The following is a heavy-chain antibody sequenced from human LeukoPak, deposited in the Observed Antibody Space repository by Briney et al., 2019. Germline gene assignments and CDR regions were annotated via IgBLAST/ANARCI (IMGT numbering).Heavy chain of an antibody. CDR2: INPNSGGT. J-gene: IGHJ4*02. CDR1: GYTFTGYY. V-gene: IGHV1-2*02. CDR3: AASRIAAAGILGY. Sequence: ASVKVSCKASGYTFTGYYMHWVRQAPGQGLEWMGWINPNSGGTNYAQKFQGRVTMTRDTSISTAYMELSRLRSDDTVVYYCAASRIAAAGILGYWGQGTLVTVSS. D-gene: IGHD6-13*01.